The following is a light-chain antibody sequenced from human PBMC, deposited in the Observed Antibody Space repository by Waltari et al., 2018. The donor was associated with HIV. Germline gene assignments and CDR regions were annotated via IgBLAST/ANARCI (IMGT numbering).Light chain of an antibody. Sequence: QSALTQPPSASGSPGQSVTISCTGTSSDVGGSKYVSWYQQHPGKAPKLMIYEVNKRPSGGPDRFSGSKSANAASLTVSGLQADDEADYYCNSYAGSNNWVFGGGTMLTVL. V-gene: IGLV2-8*01. CDR3: NSYAGSNNWV. CDR2: EVN. J-gene: IGLJ3*02. CDR1: SSDVGGSKY.